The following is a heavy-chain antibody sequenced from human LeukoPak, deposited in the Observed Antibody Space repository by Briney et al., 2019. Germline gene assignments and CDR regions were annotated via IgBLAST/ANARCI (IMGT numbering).Heavy chain of an antibody. V-gene: IGHV4-4*08. Sequence: TASETLSLTCTVSGVSISSYYWRWVRQPPGKGLEWIGYIYTSGSTNYNPSLKSPVPIPLPPSNHHFSLKLSSFPPPDPAVYYCASLKLTATPSSFAYWGPGTRSPSP. CDR2: IYTSGST. J-gene: IGHJ4*02. CDR3: ASLKLTATPSSFAY. CDR1: GVSISSYY. D-gene: IGHD2-15*01.